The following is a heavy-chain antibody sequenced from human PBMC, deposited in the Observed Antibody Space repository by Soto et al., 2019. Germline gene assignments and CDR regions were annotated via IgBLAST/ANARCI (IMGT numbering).Heavy chain of an antibody. CDR3: AAGGYCSGGSCYSYYYYGMDV. J-gene: IGHJ6*02. D-gene: IGHD2-15*01. V-gene: IGHV1-18*01. CDR2: ISAYNGNT. CDR1: GYTFTSYG. Sequence: GASVKVSCKASGYTFTSYGISWVRQAPGQGLEWMGWISAYNGNTNYAQKLQGRVTMTTDTSTSTAYMELRSLRSEDTAVYYCAAGGYCSGGSCYSYYYYGMDVWGQGTTVTVSS.